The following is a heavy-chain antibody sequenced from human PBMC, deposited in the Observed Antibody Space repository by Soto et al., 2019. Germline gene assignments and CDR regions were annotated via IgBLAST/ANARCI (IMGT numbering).Heavy chain of an antibody. V-gene: IGHV4-59*01. J-gene: IGHJ4*02. Sequence: SETLSLTCTVSVCSISTYYLSWIRQAPGKGLEWLGYIYYNGNSYYNPSLKSRLTMSVDTSKNQFSLRLSSATAADTAVYYCAREQYNWKIWGQGTLVTVSS. CDR3: AREQYNWKI. D-gene: IGHD1-20*01. CDR1: VCSISTYY. CDR2: IYYNGNS.